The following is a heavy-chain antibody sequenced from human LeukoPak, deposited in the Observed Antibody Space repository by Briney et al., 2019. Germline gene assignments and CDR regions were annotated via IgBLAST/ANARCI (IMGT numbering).Heavy chain of an antibody. V-gene: IGHV3-7*01. J-gene: IGHJ4*02. CDR3: ARDGAFRIYDY. D-gene: IGHD3-3*02. CDR1: GFTFSSYW. CDR2: IKQDGNEK. Sequence: GGSLRLSYAASGFTFSSYWMTWVRQAPGKGLEWVASIKQDGNEKNYVDSVKGRFTISRDNARNSLYLRMSNLRADDTAAYYCARDGAFRIYDYWGQGTLVTVSS.